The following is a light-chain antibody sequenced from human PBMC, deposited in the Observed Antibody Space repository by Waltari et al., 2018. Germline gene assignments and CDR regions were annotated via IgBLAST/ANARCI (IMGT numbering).Light chain of an antibody. V-gene: IGLV1-36*01. CDR3: AAWDDSLSGYV. Sequence: QSVLTQPPSVSEAPRQRVTISCSGSSSNIGNKAVNWYQQLPGKAPKLLIYYDELLPSGVSERFSGSKSGTSASLALSGLQSEDEADYYCAAWDDSLSGYVVGTGTKVTVL. CDR2: YDE. J-gene: IGLJ1*01. CDR1: SSNIGNKA.